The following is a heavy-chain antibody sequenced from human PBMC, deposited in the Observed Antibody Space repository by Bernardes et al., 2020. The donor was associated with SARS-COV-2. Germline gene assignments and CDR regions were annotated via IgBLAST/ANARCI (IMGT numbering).Heavy chain of an antibody. V-gene: IGHV4-4*02. Sequence: SETLSLTCAVSGDSLTAHSWWSWVRQSPEKGLEWIGEIHHDGNTNYSPPLKSRVTFLLDKSKNQFSLRLSSVTAADTAFYYCVRNGYYSLDYWGQGTLVTVSS. D-gene: IGHD3-22*01. CDR1: GDSLTAHSW. J-gene: IGHJ4*02. CDR3: VRNGYYSLDY. CDR2: IHHDGNT.